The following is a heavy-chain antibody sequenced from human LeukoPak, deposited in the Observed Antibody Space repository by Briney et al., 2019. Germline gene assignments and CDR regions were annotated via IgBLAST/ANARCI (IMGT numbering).Heavy chain of an antibody. J-gene: IGHJ6*02. Sequence: ASVKVSCKASGYTFTSYGISWVRQAPGQGLEWMGWISAYNGNTNYAQKLQGRVTMTTDTSTSTVYMELRSLRSDDTAVYYCARMGDTIFGVVTYYGMDVWGQGTTVTVSS. D-gene: IGHD3-3*01. CDR2: ISAYNGNT. V-gene: IGHV1-18*01. CDR1: GYTFTSYG. CDR3: ARMGDTIFGVVTYYGMDV.